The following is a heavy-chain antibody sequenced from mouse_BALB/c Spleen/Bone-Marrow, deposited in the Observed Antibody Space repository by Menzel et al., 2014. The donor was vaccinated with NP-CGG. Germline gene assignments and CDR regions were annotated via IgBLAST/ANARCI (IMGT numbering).Heavy chain of an antibody. CDR1: GYAFTNYW. Sequence: QVQLQQSGAELVRPGTSVKISCKASGYAFTNYWLGRVKQRPGHGLEWIGDIYPGSGNTYYNEKFKGKFTLTADKSSSTAYMQLSSLTSEDSAVYFCARRRSLDYWGQGTTLTVSS. CDR2: IYPGSGNT. CDR3: ARRRSLDY. V-gene: IGHV1-63*01. J-gene: IGHJ2*01.